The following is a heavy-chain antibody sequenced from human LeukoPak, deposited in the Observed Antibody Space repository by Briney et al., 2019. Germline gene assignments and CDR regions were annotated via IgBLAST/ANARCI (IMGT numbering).Heavy chain of an antibody. V-gene: IGHV3-23*01. CDR3: AKAGRPSMIAAIIPYPFDY. Sequence: PGGTPRVSCEASGFSFVNFAMSWVRQVPGKGLEWVSGISDNGGHTYDADSVKGRFTISRDNPKNTIYLQMNNLTGEDTAIYYCAKAGRPSMIAAIIPYPFDYWGQGSLVTVSS. CDR1: GFSFVNFA. J-gene: IGHJ4*02. CDR2: ISDNGGHT. D-gene: IGHD3-22*01.